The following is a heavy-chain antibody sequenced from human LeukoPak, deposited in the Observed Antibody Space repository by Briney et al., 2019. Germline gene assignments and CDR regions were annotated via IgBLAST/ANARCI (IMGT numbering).Heavy chain of an antibody. V-gene: IGHV3-20*04. CDR2: INWNGDSI. D-gene: IGHD4-17*01. J-gene: IGHJ6*03. Sequence: PGGSLRLSCAASGFTFDDYGMSWVRQAPGKGLEWVSGINWNGDSIGYADSVKGRFTISRDNAKNSLYLQMNSLRAEDTALYYCAGRSDDYAKPSYYYYYMDVWGKGTTVTVSS. CDR1: GFTFDDYG. CDR3: AGRSDDYAKPSYYYYYMDV.